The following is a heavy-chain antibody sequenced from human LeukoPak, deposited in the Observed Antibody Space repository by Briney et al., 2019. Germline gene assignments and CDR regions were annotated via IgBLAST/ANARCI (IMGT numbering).Heavy chain of an antibody. CDR2: IYSGGST. CDR3: ARDKCGYYYFDY. V-gene: IGHV3-53*01. J-gene: IGHJ4*02. Sequence: GGSLRLSCAASGFTVSSNFMSWVRQAPGKGLDWVSVIYSGGSTYYADSVEGRFTISRDNSKNTLYLQMNSLRAEDTAVYYCARDKCGYYYFDYWGQGTLVTVSS. CDR1: GFTVSSNF. D-gene: IGHD5-18*01.